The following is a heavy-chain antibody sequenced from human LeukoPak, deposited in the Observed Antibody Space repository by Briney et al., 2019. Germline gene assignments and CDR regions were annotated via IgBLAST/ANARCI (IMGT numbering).Heavy chain of an antibody. Sequence: TPSETLSLTCTVSGVSISSGGYYWSWIRQHPGKGLEWIGYIYYSGSTYYNPSLKSRVTISVDTSKNQFSLKLSSVTAADTAVYYCARSMCSSTSCWVYYYYYGMDVWGQGTTVTVSS. CDR2: IYYSGST. CDR3: ARSMCSSTSCWVYYYYYGMDV. V-gene: IGHV4-31*03. D-gene: IGHD2-2*01. CDR1: GVSISSGGYY. J-gene: IGHJ6*02.